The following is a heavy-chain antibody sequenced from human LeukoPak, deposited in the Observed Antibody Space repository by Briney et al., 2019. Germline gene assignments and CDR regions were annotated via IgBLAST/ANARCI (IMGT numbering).Heavy chain of an antibody. J-gene: IGHJ4*02. CDR3: AGRSDIVVPDEYYFDY. V-gene: IGHV4-39*01. Sequence: SETLSLTCTVSGGSISSSSYYWGWIRQPPGKGLEWIGSIYYSGSTYYNPSLKSRVTISVDTSKNQFSLKLSSVTAADTAVYYCAGRSDIVVPDEYYFDYWGQGTLVTVSS. CDR1: GGSISSSSYY. D-gene: IGHD5-12*01. CDR2: IYYSGST.